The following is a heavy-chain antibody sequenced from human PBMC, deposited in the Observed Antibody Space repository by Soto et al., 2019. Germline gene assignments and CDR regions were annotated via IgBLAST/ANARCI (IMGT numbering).Heavy chain of an antibody. CDR1: GGSISSYY. V-gene: IGHV4-59*08. D-gene: IGHD4-17*01. Sequence: PATLTLTYTVYGGSISSYYRSWIRQPPGKGLEWIGYIYYSGSTNYNPSLKSRVTISVDTSKNQFSLKLSSVTAVDTAVYYFARRYGDCFDYWGQGTLVSV. CDR3: ARRYGDCFDY. CDR2: IYYSGST. J-gene: IGHJ4*02.